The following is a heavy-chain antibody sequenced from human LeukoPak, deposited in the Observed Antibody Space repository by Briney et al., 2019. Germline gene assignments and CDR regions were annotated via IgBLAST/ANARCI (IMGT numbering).Heavy chain of an antibody. CDR2: INPGDAGT. CDR1: GYTFTSYY. Sequence: ASVKVSCKASGYTFTSYYMHWVRQAPGQGLEWVGLINPGDAGTSYAQQFQGRVTMTRDTSTSTVYMELSSLRSEDTAVFYCARALNSGFYYFDYWGQGTLVTVSS. V-gene: IGHV1-46*01. CDR3: ARALNSGFYYFDY. D-gene: IGHD6-19*01. J-gene: IGHJ4*02.